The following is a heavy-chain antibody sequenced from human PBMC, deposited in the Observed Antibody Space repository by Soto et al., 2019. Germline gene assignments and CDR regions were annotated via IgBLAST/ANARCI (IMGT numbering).Heavy chain of an antibody. V-gene: IGHV1-3*01. J-gene: IGHJ4*02. D-gene: IGHD1-26*01. CDR2: INADNGDS. CDR1: GYAFTSYT. CDR3: TRDTWSGLRVEPGISEY. Sequence: QVQLVQSGAEVKKPGASVKVSCNPSGYAFTSYTMHWVRQAPGQGLEWMGWINADNGDSKYSQKFQGRVTITRDTSASIAYMELSSLRSEDTAVYYCTRDTWSGLRVEPGISEYWGQGTLVTVSS.